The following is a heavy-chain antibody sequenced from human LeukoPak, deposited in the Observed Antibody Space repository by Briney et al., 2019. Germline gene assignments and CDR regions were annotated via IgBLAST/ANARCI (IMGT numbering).Heavy chain of an antibody. J-gene: IGHJ4*02. Sequence: ASVKVSCKASGYTFTGYYMHWVRQAPGQGLEWMGWINPNSGGTNYAQKFQGRVTMTRDTSISTAYMELSRLRSDDTAVYYCARDEKWVIVVVPAEGAADYWGQGTLVTVSS. CDR2: INPNSGGT. D-gene: IGHD2-2*01. CDR3: ARDEKWVIVVVPAEGAADY. V-gene: IGHV1-2*02. CDR1: GYTFTGYY.